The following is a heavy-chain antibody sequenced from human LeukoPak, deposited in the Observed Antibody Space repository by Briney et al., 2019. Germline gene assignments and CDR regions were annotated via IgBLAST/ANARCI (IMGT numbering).Heavy chain of an antibody. V-gene: IGHV3-9*03. CDR3: AKGVSSGWTGIDY. Sequence: GGSLRLSCAASGFTFDDYAMHWVRQAPGKGLEWVSGINWNSGSIGYADSVKGRFTISRDNAKNSLYLQMNSLRAEDMALYCCAKGVSSGWTGIDYWGQGTLVTVSS. D-gene: IGHD6-19*01. J-gene: IGHJ4*02. CDR1: GFTFDDYA. CDR2: INWNSGSI.